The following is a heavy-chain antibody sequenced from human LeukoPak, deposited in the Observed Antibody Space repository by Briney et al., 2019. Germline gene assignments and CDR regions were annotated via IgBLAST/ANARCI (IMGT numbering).Heavy chain of an antibody. D-gene: IGHD3-22*01. J-gene: IGHJ4*02. CDR2: IIPIFSTA. V-gene: IGHV1-69*01. CDR1: GGTFSSYA. CDR3: ASPKTDSSGRFDY. Sequence: SVKVSCKASGGTFSSYAISWVRQAPGQGLEWMGGIIPIFSTANYAQKFQGRVTITADESTSTAYMELSSLRSEDTAVYYCASPKTDSSGRFDYWGQGTLVTVSS.